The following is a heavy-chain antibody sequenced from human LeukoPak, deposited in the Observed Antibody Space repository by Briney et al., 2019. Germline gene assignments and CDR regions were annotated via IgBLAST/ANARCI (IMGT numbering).Heavy chain of an antibody. D-gene: IGHD3-22*01. CDR1: GGSISRSGYS. V-gene: IGHV4-30-4*07. Sequence: PSQTLSLTCAVSGGSISRSGYSWSWIRQPPGKGLDWIAYIYYTGSTYYNPSLKSRVTISLDTSKNQFSLKLTSVTAADTAVYYCARGGDSSGYGGRFDPWGQGTLVTVSS. CDR3: ARGGDSSGYGGRFDP. J-gene: IGHJ5*02. CDR2: IYYTGST.